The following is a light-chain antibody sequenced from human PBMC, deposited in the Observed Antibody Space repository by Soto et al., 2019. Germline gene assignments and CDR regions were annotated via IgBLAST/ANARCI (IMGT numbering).Light chain of an antibody. J-gene: IGKJ5*01. CDR3: QHYRSYPFT. Sequence: DIQMTQSPSTLSASVGDRVTITCRASQSISRSLAWYQQKPGQAPKLLISKASSLESGVPSRFSGSGSGIEFALTITSLQPDDIASYYCQHYRSYPFTFGQGTRLEIK. CDR2: KAS. CDR1: QSISRS. V-gene: IGKV1-5*03.